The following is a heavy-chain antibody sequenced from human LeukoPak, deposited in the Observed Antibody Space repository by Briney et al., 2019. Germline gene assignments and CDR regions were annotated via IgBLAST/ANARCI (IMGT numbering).Heavy chain of an antibody. D-gene: IGHD1-26*01. CDR3: ARHGAFYYFDY. V-gene: IGHV4-59*08. Sequence: SETLSLTCTVSGGSISSYYWSWIRQPPGKGLEWIGYLYYSGNTNYNPSLKSRVTISVDTSENQFSLKLSSVTAADTAVYYCARHGAFYYFDYWGQGTLVTVSS. CDR1: GGSISSYY. CDR2: LYYSGNT. J-gene: IGHJ4*02.